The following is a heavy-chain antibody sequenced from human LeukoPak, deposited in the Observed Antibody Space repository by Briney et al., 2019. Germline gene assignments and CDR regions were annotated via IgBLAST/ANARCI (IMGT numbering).Heavy chain of an antibody. CDR2: ISSSSSYI. CDR1: GFTFSSYS. CDR3: ATGGRWLQLLSFDY. D-gene: IGHD5-24*01. J-gene: IGHJ4*02. V-gene: IGHV3-21*04. Sequence: GGSLRLSCAASGFTFSSYSMNWVRQAPGKGLEWVSSISSSSSYIYYADSVKGRFTISRDNAKNSLYLQMSSLRSEDTAVYYCATGGRWLQLLSFDYWGQGTLFTVSP.